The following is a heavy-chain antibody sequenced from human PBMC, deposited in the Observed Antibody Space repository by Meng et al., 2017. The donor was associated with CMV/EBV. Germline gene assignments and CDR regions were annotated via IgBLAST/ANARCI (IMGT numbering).Heavy chain of an antibody. J-gene: IGHJ4*02. CDR1: AGLISSGDYY. CDR3: ARVMGPNRTPYYFDY. CDR2: IYYSGST. Sequence: QAELDGSGPGLVKPSQTLSLTCAVSAGLISSGDYYWSWIRQPPGKGREWIGYIYYSGSTYYNPSLKSRVTISVDTSKNQFSLKLSSVTAADTAVYYCARVMGPNRTPYYFDYWGQGTLVTVSS. V-gene: IGHV4-30-4*08. D-gene: IGHD1-14*01.